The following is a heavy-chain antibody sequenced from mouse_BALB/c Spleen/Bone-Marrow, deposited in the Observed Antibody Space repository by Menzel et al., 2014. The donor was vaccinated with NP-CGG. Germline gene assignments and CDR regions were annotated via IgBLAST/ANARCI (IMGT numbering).Heavy chain of an antibody. V-gene: IGHV14-3*02. Sequence: VTLKVCGAELVKPGASVKLSRTASGFNIKDTYMHWVKQRPEQGLEWIGRIDPANGNTKYDPKFQGKATITADTSSNTAYLQLSSLTSEDTAVYYCARWEYYAMDYWGQGTSVTVSS. CDR2: IDPANGNT. D-gene: IGHD4-1*01. CDR3: ARWEYYAMDY. CDR1: GFNIKDTY. J-gene: IGHJ4*01.